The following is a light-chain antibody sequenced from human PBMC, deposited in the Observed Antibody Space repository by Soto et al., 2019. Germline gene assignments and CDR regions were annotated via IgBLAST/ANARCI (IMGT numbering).Light chain of an antibody. CDR2: GAS. CDR1: QSVSSN. J-gene: IGKJ1*01. Sequence: EIVMTQSPATLSVSPGERATLSCRASQSVSSNLAWYQQKPGQAPRLLISGASTRATGIPARFSGSGTGTEFTLTISSLQSEDFGVYYCQQYNNWPQTFGQGTKVEIK. V-gene: IGKV3-15*01. CDR3: QQYNNWPQT.